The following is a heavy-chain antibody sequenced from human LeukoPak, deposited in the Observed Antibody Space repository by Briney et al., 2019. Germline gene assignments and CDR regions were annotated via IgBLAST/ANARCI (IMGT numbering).Heavy chain of an antibody. Sequence: SQCLSPTCTVAGVSMSTSYCSSVRQPPGNWLEFLGCISERGQTNYNPSLRSRVTISVDTSKNQFSLKLTSLTPAATPVYSFPRVCRSRHCNLDYWGQGTLVTVSS. D-gene: IGHD2-21*02. CDR3: PRVCRSRHCNLDY. J-gene: IGHJ4*02. CDR2: ISERGQT. V-gene: IGHV4-59*01. CDR1: GVSMSTSY.